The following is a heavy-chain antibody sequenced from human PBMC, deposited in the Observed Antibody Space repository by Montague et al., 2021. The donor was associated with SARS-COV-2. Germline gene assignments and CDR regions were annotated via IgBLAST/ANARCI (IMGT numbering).Heavy chain of an antibody. J-gene: IGHJ4*02. CDR2: LYFSGST. V-gene: IGHV4-59*04. CDR1: GSSMSHHY. Sequence: SETLSLTCTVAGSSMSHHYWSWIRQFPGKGLEWIGTLYFSGSTXXXPSXKSRVTISVDTSKNQFSLKLSSVTAADTAVYYCANYCSSTNCGGYWGQGTLVTVSS. D-gene: IGHD2-2*01. CDR3: ANYCSSTNCGGY.